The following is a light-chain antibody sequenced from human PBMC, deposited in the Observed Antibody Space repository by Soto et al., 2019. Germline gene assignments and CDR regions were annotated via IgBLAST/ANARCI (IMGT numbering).Light chain of an antibody. CDR2: GAS. CDR1: QSASSSY. J-gene: IGKJ2*01. CDR3: HQYGSSPSYT. Sequence: EIVLTQSPGTLSLSPGERATLSCRASQSASSSYLAWYQQKPGQAPRLLIYGASSRATGIPDRFSGSGSGTDFTLTISRLEPDDFAVYYCHQYGSSPSYTFGQGTKLEIK. V-gene: IGKV3-20*01.